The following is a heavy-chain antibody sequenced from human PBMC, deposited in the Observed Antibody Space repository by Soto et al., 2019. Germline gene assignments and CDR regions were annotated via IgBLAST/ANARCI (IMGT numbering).Heavy chain of an antibody. J-gene: IGHJ4*02. Sequence: EVQLVESGGGLVKPGGSLTLSCVASGFTFSTYSMNWVRQAPGKGLEWVSSISRSSSFIYYTDSVKGRFTISRDSAENSLYLQMNSLRAEDTAVYYCARDMTSGTNDYWGQGTLVTVSS. CDR2: ISRSSSFI. V-gene: IGHV3-21*02. CDR3: ARDMTSGTNDY. CDR1: GFTFSTYS. D-gene: IGHD1-7*01.